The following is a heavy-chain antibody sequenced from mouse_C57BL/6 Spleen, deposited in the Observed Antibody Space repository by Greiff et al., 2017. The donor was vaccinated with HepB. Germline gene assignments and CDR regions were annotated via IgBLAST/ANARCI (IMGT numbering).Heavy chain of an antibody. Sequence: EVHLVESGGGLVKPGGSLKLSCAASGFTFSDYGMHWVRQAPEKGLEWVAYISSGSSTIYYADTVKGRFTISRDNAKNTLFLQMTSLRSEDTAMYYCARNYDYDFYFDYWGQGTTLTVSS. J-gene: IGHJ2*01. D-gene: IGHD2-4*01. CDR1: GFTFSDYG. CDR2: ISSGSSTI. V-gene: IGHV5-17*01. CDR3: ARNYDYDFYFDY.